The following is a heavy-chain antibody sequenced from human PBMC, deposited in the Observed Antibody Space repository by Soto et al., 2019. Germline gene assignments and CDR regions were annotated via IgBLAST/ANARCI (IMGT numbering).Heavy chain of an antibody. J-gene: IGHJ6*02. CDR3: ARDPVYYSGYYSSGMDV. D-gene: IGHD1-26*01. V-gene: IGHV3-7*04. Sequence: PGGSLRLSCAASGFTFSNYWMSWVRQAPGKGLEWVANIKQDGSEKYYVDSVKGRFTISRDNAKNSLYLQMNSLRAEDTAVYYCARDPVYYSGYYSSGMDVWGQGTTVTVSS. CDR2: IKQDGSEK. CDR1: GFTFSNYW.